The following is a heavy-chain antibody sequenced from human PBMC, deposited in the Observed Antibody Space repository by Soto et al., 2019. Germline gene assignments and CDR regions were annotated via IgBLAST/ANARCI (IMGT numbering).Heavy chain of an antibody. CDR2: INHSGST. CDR3: ARVGATYSRDWFDP. D-gene: IGHD1-26*01. J-gene: IGHJ5*02. CDR1: GGSFSGYY. Sequence: ETLSLTCAVYGGSFSGYYWSWIRQPPGKGLEWIGEINHSGSTNYNPSLKSRVTISVDTSKNQFSLKLSSVTAADTAVYYCARVGATYSRDWFDPWGQGTLVTVSS. V-gene: IGHV4-34*01.